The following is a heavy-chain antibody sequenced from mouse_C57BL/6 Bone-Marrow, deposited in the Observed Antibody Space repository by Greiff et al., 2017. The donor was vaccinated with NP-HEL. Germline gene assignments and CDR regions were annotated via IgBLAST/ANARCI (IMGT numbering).Heavy chain of an antibody. J-gene: IGHJ2*01. V-gene: IGHV14-4*01. CDR3: TTYGSSRYYFDY. D-gene: IGHD1-1*01. Sequence: VQLQQSGAELVRPGASVKLSCTASGFNIKDDYMHWVKQRPEQGLEWIGWIDPENGDTEYASKFQGKATITADTSSNTAYLQLRSLTSEDTAVYYCTTYGSSRYYFDYWGQGTTLTVSS. CDR2: IDPENGDT. CDR1: GFNIKDDY.